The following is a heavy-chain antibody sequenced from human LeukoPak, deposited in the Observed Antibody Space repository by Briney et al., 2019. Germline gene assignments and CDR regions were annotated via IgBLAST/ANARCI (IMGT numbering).Heavy chain of an antibody. CDR1: GGSISSSSYY. Sequence: MASETLSLTCTVSGGSISSSSYYWGWIRQPPGKGLEWNGSIYYSGSTYYNPSLKSPVTISVDTSKNKFSLKLSSVTAADTAVYYCARVYSSGWFDYWGQGTLVTVSS. D-gene: IGHD6-19*01. V-gene: IGHV4-39*01. J-gene: IGHJ4*02. CDR3: ARVYSSGWFDY. CDR2: IYYSGST.